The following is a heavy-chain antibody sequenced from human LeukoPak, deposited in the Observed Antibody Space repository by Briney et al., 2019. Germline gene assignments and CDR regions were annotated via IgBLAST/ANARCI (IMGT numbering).Heavy chain of an antibody. V-gene: IGHV1-69*05. Sequence: ASVKVSCKASGGTFSSYAISWVRQAPGQGLEWMGRIIPIFGTANYAQKFQGRVTITTDESTSTAYMELSSLRSEDTAVYYCARGLLTDSNYHYMDVWGKGTTVTVSS. CDR2: IIPIFGTA. CDR3: ARGLLTDSNYHYMDV. CDR1: GGTFSSYA. D-gene: IGHD4-11*01. J-gene: IGHJ6*03.